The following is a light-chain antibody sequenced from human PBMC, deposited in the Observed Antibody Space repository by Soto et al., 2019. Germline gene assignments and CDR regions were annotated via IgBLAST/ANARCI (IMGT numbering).Light chain of an antibody. Sequence: QSVLTQPPSVSGAPGQRVTISCSGTSSNIGAGYDVHWYHQLPGTAPKLLIFGNNNRPSGVPARFSASRSGTSASLAITGLQPEDEADYYCQSFDTNFRGTVFGGVTKVTVL. CDR1: SSNIGAGYD. V-gene: IGLV1-40*01. J-gene: IGLJ3*02. CDR2: GNN. CDR3: QSFDTNFRGTV.